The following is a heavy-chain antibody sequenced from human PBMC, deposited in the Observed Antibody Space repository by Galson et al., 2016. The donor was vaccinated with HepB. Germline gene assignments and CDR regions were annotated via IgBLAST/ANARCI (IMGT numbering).Heavy chain of an antibody. J-gene: IGHJ6*04. Sequence: SLRLSCAASGFTFSNYGMIWVRQAPGKGLEVVSSISRSGDSTDYADSEKGRFTISRDNSKNTLSLQMNSLTADDTAIYYCVQGSTAPAVWGKGTTVTVSS. D-gene: IGHD1-26*01. V-gene: IGHV3-23*01. CDR3: VQGSTAPAV. CDR2: ISRSGDST. CDR1: GFTFSNYG.